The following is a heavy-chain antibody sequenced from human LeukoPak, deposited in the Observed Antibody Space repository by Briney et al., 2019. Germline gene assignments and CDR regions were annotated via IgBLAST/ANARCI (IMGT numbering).Heavy chain of an antibody. J-gene: IGHJ4*02. Sequence: GGSLRLSCAASGFTFSSYSMNWVRQALGKGLEWVSYISSSSSTIYYADSVKGRFTISRDNAKNSLYLQMNSLRAEDTAVYYCARVSYYDSSGYSVPYYFDYWGQGTLVTVSS. CDR2: ISSSSSTI. CDR3: ARVSYYDSSGYSVPYYFDY. D-gene: IGHD3-22*01. CDR1: GFTFSSYS. V-gene: IGHV3-48*01.